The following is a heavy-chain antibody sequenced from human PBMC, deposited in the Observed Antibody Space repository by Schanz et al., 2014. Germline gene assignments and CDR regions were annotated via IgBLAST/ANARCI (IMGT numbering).Heavy chain of an antibody. J-gene: IGHJ6*02. CDR1: GYTFTDYG. Sequence: QVQVVQSGAEVKKPGASVKVSCKASGYTFTDYGVIWVRQAPGQGLEWMGWISTSNGNTNYLQKLQSRLTMTTDTSTSTAYMELRSLRSDDTAVYYCARVQDDILTGSEYYYGMDVWGQGTTVTVSS. CDR2: ISTSNGNT. CDR3: ARVQDDILTGSEYYYGMDV. V-gene: IGHV1-18*01. D-gene: IGHD3-9*01.